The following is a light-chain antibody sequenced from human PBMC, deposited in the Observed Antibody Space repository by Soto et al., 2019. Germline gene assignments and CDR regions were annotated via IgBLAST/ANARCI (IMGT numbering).Light chain of an antibody. CDR3: QQYNDWPPMYS. CDR2: GAS. Sequence: EIVMTQSPATLSVSPGERATVSCRASQSVSNRLAWYQQKPGQAPRLLIYGASTRATGISARFSGSGSGTEFTLTISSLQSEDFAVYSCQQYNDWPPMYSFGQGTKLEIK. CDR1: QSVSNR. V-gene: IGKV3-15*01. J-gene: IGKJ2*01.